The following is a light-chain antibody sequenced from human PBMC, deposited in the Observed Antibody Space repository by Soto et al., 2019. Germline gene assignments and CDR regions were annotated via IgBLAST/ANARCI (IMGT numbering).Light chain of an antibody. CDR2: GAS. Sequence: EIELTQSPCTLSLYPGERATLSCRASQSVSSNFLAWYQQKHGQAPSLLIYGASSRATGIPDRFSGSGSGTDFTLTISRLEPEDFAVYYCQQYDSSPKTFGQGTKVDIK. V-gene: IGKV3-20*01. J-gene: IGKJ1*01. CDR3: QQYDSSPKT. CDR1: QSVSSNF.